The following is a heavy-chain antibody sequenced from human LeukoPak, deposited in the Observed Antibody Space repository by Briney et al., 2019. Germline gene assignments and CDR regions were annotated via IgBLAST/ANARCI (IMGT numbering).Heavy chain of an antibody. J-gene: IGHJ5*02. D-gene: IGHD6-19*01. CDR3: ARRPLSGWSLNWFDP. CDR2: INHSGST. Sequence: SETLSLSCAVYGGSFSGYYCSWIRQPPGKGLEWIGEINHSGSTNYNPSLKSRVTISVDTSKNQFSLKLSSVTAADTAVYFCARRPLSGWSLNWFDPWGQGTLVTVSS. CDR1: GGSFSGYY. V-gene: IGHV4-34*01.